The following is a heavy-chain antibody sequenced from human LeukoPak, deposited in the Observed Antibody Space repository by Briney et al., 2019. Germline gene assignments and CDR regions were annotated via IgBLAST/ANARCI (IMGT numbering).Heavy chain of an antibody. J-gene: IGHJ3*02. Sequence: GGSLRLSCAASGFTFSSYSMNWVRQAPGRGLEWVSYITGSSDAIHYAASVEGRFTISRDNDKNLLYLQLNSLRAEDTPVYYCARDRTTISCYGWHAFDIWGQGTKVTVSS. CDR3: ARDRTTISCYGWHAFDI. V-gene: IGHV3-48*01. CDR2: ITGSSDAI. CDR1: GFTFSSYS. D-gene: IGHD3-22*01.